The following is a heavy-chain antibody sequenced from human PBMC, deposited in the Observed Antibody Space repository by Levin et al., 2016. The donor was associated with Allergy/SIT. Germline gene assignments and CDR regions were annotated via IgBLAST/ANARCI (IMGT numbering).Heavy chain of an antibody. Sequence: ASVKVSCKASGYTFTGYYMHWVRQAPGQGLEWMGWINPNSGGTNYAQKFQGRVTMTRDTSISTAYMELSRLRSDDTAVYYCARVIRVIAVAGTDSGYWGQGTLVTVSS. CDR3: ARVIRVIAVAGTDSGY. J-gene: IGHJ4*02. V-gene: IGHV1-2*02. CDR2: INPNSGGT. CDR1: GYTFTGYY. D-gene: IGHD6-19*01.